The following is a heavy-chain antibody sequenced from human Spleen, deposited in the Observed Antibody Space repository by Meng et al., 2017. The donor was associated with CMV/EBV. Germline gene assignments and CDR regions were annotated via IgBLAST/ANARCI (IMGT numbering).Heavy chain of an antibody. Sequence: ASVKVSCKASGYTFTSYYMHWVRQAPGQGLEWMGIINPSGGSTSYAQKFQGRVTMTKDTPTSTAYVELRSLRSDDTAVYYCVRTPYYFDYWGQGTLVTVSS. V-gene: IGHV1-46*01. CDR2: INPSGGST. CDR3: VRTPYYFDY. CDR1: GYTFTSYY. D-gene: IGHD3-10*01. J-gene: IGHJ4*02.